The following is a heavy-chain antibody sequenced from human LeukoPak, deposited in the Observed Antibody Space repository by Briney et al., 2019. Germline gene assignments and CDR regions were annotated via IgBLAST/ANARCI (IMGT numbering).Heavy chain of an antibody. V-gene: IGHV3-53*01. CDR2: FYSGGST. CDR3: ARAVAGDFDY. J-gene: IGHJ4*02. D-gene: IGHD6-19*01. Sequence: GGSLRLSCAASGFTVSSNYMSGVRQAPGKGLEWVSVFYSGGSTYYADSVKGRFTISRDNSKNTLYLQMNSLRAEDTAVYYCARAVAGDFDYWGQGTLVTVSS. CDR1: GFTVSSNY.